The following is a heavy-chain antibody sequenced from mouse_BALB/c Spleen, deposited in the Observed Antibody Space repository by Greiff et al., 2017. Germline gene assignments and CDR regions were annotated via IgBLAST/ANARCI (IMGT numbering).Heavy chain of an antibody. Sequence: VQLQQPGAELVKPGASVKLSCKASGYTFTSYWMHWVKQRPGQGLEWIGEIDPSDSYTNYNQKFKGKATLTVDKSSSTAYMQLSSLTSEDSAVYYCARSPLSGYPAYWGQGTLVTVSA. V-gene: IGHV1-69*02. CDR3: ARSPLSGYPAY. J-gene: IGHJ3*01. CDR1: GYTFTSYW. CDR2: IDPSDSYT. D-gene: IGHD3-1*01.